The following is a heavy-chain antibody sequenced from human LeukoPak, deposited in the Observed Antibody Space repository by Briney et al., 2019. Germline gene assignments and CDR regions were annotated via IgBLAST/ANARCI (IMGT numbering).Heavy chain of an antibody. CDR1: GYTFTGYY. CDR2: INPNSGGT. J-gene: IGHJ3*02. Sequence: ASVKVSCKASGYTFTGYYMHWVRQAPGQGLEWMGWINPNSGGTNYAQKFQGRVTLTRDTSTSTVYMNVSNLRSEDTAVYYCARESLGSYKTVVIVARGHDAFDMWGRGTMVTVSS. CDR3: ARESLGSYKTVVIVARGHDAFDM. D-gene: IGHD3-22*01. V-gene: IGHV1-2*02.